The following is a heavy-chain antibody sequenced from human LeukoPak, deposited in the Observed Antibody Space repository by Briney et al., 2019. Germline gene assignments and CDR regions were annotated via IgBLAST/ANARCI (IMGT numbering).Heavy chain of an antibody. CDR3: ARGGDYGDLRYFDY. Sequence: SETLSLTCTVSGGSINNYYWSWIRQPPGKGLEWIGYIYYRGSTNYNPSLKSRVTFSVDTSKHQFSLKLNSVTAADTAVYYCARGGDYGDLRYFDYWGQRTLVTVSS. CDR1: GGSINNYY. V-gene: IGHV4-59*01. J-gene: IGHJ4*02. D-gene: IGHD4-17*01. CDR2: IYYRGST.